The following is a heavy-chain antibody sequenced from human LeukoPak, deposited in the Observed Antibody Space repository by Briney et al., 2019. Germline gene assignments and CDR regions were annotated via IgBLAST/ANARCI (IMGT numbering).Heavy chain of an antibody. CDR2: IWYDGSNK. V-gene: IGHV3-30*02. CDR3: AKPYYDFWSGYYFDYFDY. CDR1: GFTFSSYG. Sequence: GGSLRLSCAASGFTFSSYGMHWVRQAPGKGLEWVAVIWYDGSNKYYADSVKGRFTISRDNSKNTLYLQMNSLRAEDTAVYYCAKPYYDFWSGYYFDYFDYRGQGTLVTVSS. D-gene: IGHD3-3*01. J-gene: IGHJ4*02.